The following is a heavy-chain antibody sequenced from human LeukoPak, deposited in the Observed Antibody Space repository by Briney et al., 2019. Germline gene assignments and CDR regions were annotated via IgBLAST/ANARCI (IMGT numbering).Heavy chain of an antibody. J-gene: IGHJ4*02. Sequence: GASVKVSCKASGYTFTGYYMHWVRQAPGQGLEWMGRINPNSGGTNYAQKFQGRVTMTRDTSISTAYMELSRLRSDDTAVYYCARDQGSIAAPPDYWGQGTLVTVSS. V-gene: IGHV1-2*06. CDR3: ARDQGSIAAPPDY. CDR2: INPNSGGT. D-gene: IGHD6-6*01. CDR1: GYTFTGYY.